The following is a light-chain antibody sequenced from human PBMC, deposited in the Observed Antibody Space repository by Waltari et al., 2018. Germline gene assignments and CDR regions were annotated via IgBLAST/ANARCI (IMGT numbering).Light chain of an antibody. V-gene: IGLV1-40*01. Sequence: QSVLTQPPSVSGAPGQSITIPRTGSSPNIGAGYDVHWYQHLPGTAPKLLIYGHNNRPSGVPDRFSGSKSGTSASLAITGLQAEDEADYYCQSYDSSVSAWVFGGGTKLTVV. CDR1: SPNIGAGYD. J-gene: IGLJ3*02. CDR3: QSYDSSVSAWV. CDR2: GHN.